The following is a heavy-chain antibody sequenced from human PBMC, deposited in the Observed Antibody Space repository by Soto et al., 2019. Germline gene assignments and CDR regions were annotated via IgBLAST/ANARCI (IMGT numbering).Heavy chain of an antibody. CDR2: ISDSGATT. Sequence: GGSLRLSCAASGFPFGENAMSWVRQAPGKGLEWVSGISDSGATTYSADSVRGRFTISRDNSKNTLYLQMKSLRAEDSASYYCAKEDTSSGSLDYWGQGALVTVSS. CDR3: AKEDTSSGSLDY. V-gene: IGHV3-23*01. D-gene: IGHD6-19*01. J-gene: IGHJ4*02. CDR1: GFPFGENA.